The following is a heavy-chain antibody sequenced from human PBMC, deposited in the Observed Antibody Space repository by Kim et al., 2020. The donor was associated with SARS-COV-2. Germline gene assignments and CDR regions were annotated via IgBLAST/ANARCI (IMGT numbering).Heavy chain of an antibody. CDR3: ARDPATRPYYDFWSTPEAFDI. V-gene: IGHV3-11*05. Sequence: GGSLRLSCAASGFTFSDYYMSWIRQAPGKGLEWVSYISSSSSYTNYADSVKGRFTISRDNAKNSLYLQMNSLRAEDTAVYYCARDPATRPYYDFWSTPEAFDIWGQGTMVTVSS. CDR2: ISSSSSYT. J-gene: IGHJ3*02. CDR1: GFTFSDYY. D-gene: IGHD3-3*01.